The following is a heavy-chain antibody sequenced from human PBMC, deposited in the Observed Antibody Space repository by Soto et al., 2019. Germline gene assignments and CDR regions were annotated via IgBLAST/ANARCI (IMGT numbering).Heavy chain of an antibody. CDR1: GFTFSNAW. CDR2: IKSKTDGGTT. CDR3: TTDPPPDSNYGEYYFDY. J-gene: IGHJ4*02. Sequence: PGGSLRLSCAASGFTFSNAWMNWVRQAPGKGLEWVGRIKSKTDGGTTDYAAPVKGRFTISRDDSKNTLYLQMNSLKTEDTAVYYCTTDPPPDSNYGEYYFDYWGQGTLVTVSS. D-gene: IGHD4-4*01. V-gene: IGHV3-15*01.